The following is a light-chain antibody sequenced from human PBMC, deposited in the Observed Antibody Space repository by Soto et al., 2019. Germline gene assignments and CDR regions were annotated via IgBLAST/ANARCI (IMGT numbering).Light chain of an antibody. CDR3: QQYKTWWT. Sequence: DIQMTQSPSTLSASVGDRVTITCRASQSVNSWLAWYQQKPGKAPKLLIYSASSLESGVPSRFSGSGSGTEFTLTISSLQPDDLATYYCQQYKTWWTFGQGTKVQV. CDR2: SAS. J-gene: IGKJ1*01. CDR1: QSVNSW. V-gene: IGKV1-5*03.